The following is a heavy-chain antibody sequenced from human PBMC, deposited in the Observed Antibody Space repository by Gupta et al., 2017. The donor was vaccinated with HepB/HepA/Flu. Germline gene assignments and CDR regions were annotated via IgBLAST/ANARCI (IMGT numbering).Heavy chain of an antibody. V-gene: IGHV1-24*01. J-gene: IGHJ4*02. Sequence: QVQLVQSGAEVKKPGASVKVSCKVSGYTLPELSMHWGRQAPGKGREWRGGFDPEDGEKIYAQKCQGGVTRTDETATDKAYMELSSVRSGDTGVDYCATEGGRGYSSSWYDYWGQGNLVTVS. CDR3: ATEGGRGYSSSWYDY. CDR2: FDPEDGEK. CDR1: GYTLPELS. D-gene: IGHD6-13*01.